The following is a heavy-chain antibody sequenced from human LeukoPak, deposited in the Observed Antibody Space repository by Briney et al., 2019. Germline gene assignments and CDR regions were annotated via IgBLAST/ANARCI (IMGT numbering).Heavy chain of an antibody. CDR3: AKDRSMVRGVPPGGMDV. CDR2: ISYDGSNK. CDR1: GFTFSSYG. D-gene: IGHD3-10*01. Sequence: PGRSLRLSCAASGFTFSSYGMHWVRQAPGKGLEWVAVISYDGSNKYYADSMKGRFTISRDNSKNTLYLQMNSLRAEDTAVYYCAKDRSMVRGVPPGGMDVWGKGTTVTVSS. V-gene: IGHV3-30*18. J-gene: IGHJ6*04.